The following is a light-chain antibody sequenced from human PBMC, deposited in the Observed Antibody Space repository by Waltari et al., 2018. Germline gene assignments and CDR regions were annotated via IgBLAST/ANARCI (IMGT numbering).Light chain of an antibody. Sequence: SYELTQPPSVSVSPVQTARIPCSGDAFPKPDSYWYQQKPGQAPILVMFKDSERPSEILERLSGPTSGTRVTLTISEVQAEDEADYYCQSADSSGEYVVFGGGTKLTVL. CDR1: AFPKPD. J-gene: IGLJ2*01. CDR3: QSADSSGEYVV. V-gene: IGLV3-25*03. CDR2: KDS.